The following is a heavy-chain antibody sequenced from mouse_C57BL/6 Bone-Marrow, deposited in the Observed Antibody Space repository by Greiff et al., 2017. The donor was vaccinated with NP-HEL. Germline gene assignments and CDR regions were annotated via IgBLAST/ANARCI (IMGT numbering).Heavy chain of an antibody. Sequence: EVQLVESGPGLVKPSQSLSLTCSVTGYSITSGYYWNWIRQFPGNKLEWMGYISYDGSNNYNPSLKNRISITRDTSKNQFFLKLNSVTTEDTATYYCAREGTWGNLRFFYAMDYWGQGTSVTVSS. CDR2: ISYDGSN. J-gene: IGHJ4*01. V-gene: IGHV3-6*01. D-gene: IGHD2-1*01. CDR1: GYSITSGYY. CDR3: AREGTWGNLRFFYAMDY.